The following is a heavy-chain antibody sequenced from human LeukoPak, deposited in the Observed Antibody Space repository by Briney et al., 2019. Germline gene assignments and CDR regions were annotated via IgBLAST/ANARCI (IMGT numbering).Heavy chain of an antibody. Sequence: GGSLRLSCAASGFTFSSYGMHWVRQAPGKGLEWVAVISYDGSNKYYADSVKGRFTISRDNSKNTLYLQMNSLRAEDTAVYYCTLSIAGDYWGQGTLVTVSS. CDR2: ISYDGSNK. CDR3: TLSIAGDY. J-gene: IGHJ4*02. CDR1: GFTFSSYG. D-gene: IGHD2-21*01. V-gene: IGHV3-30*03.